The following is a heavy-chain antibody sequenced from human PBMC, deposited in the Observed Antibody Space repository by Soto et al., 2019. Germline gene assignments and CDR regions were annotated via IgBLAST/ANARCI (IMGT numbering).Heavy chain of an antibody. CDR3: AKVRRHISLS. CDR1: GGSFSDYY. D-gene: IGHD2-21*01. CDR2: INHTGST. Sequence: SETLSLTCTVYGGSFSDYYWSWIHQPPGKGLEWIGEINHTGSTNFNPSLESRVTISVDTSKNQFSLKLSSVTAADTAAYYCAKVRRHISLSWGQGTLVTVSS. V-gene: IGHV4-34*01. J-gene: IGHJ5*02.